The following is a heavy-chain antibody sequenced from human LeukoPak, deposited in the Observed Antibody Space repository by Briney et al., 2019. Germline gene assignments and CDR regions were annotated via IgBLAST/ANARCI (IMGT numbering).Heavy chain of an antibody. D-gene: IGHD3-10*01. J-gene: IGHJ4*02. Sequence: SGGSLRLSCTASGFTFGDYAMSWVRQAPGKGLEWVGFIRSKAYGGTTEYAASVKGRFTTSRDDSKSIAYLQMNSLKTEDTAVYYCTRDLDGSGSYFGYWGQGTLVTVSS. CDR3: TRDLDGSGSYFGY. V-gene: IGHV3-49*04. CDR1: GFTFGDYA. CDR2: IRSKAYGGTT.